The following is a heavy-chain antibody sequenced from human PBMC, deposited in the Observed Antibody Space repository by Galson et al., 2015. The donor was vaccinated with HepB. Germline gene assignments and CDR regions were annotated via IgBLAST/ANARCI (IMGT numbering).Heavy chain of an antibody. Sequence: SLRLSCAASGFPFNNAWMTWVRQAPGMGLEWVSYISYSSSTRYYADSVKGRFTISRDNAKNSLYLQMNSLRDEDTAVYFCARDMAGVITIYNYYGMDVWGQGATVTVSS. CDR1: GFPFNNAW. J-gene: IGHJ6*02. V-gene: IGHV3-48*02. D-gene: IGHD3-16*02. CDR3: ARDMAGVITIYNYYGMDV. CDR2: ISYSSSTR.